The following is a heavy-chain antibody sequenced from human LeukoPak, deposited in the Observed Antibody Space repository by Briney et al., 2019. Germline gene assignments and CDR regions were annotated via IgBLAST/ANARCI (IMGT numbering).Heavy chain of an antibody. D-gene: IGHD3-3*01. CDR3: ARVSAEWLLSY. V-gene: IGHV3-7*01. J-gene: IGHJ4*02. CDR1: GFTFSSDW. Sequence: GGSLRLTCAASGFTFSSDWMTWVRQAPGKGLEWVANIKEDGGEKFYLDSVKGRFTISRDNSRNSLYLKMNSLRAEDTAVYYCARVSAEWLLSYWGQGTLVTVSS. CDR2: IKEDGGEK.